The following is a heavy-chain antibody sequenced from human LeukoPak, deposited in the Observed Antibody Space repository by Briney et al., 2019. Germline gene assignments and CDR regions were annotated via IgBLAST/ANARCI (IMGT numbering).Heavy chain of an antibody. V-gene: IGHV4-38-2*02. CDR1: GYSISSGYY. CDR3: ARENSPFDY. Sequence: SETLSLTCAVSGYSISSGYYWGWIRQPPGKGLEWIGSIYHSGSTYYNPSLKSRVTTSVDTSKNQFSLKLSSVTAADTAVYYCARENSPFDYWGQGTLVTVSS. CDR2: IYHSGST. J-gene: IGHJ4*02.